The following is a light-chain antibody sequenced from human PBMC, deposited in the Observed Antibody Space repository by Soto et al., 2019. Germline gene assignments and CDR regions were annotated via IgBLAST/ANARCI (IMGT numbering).Light chain of an antibody. CDR3: QQYGSSPRT. V-gene: IGKV3-20*01. Sequence: EIVMTQSPGTLSVSPGERVTLSCRASQSLTRNLAWYQHKPGQAPRLLIHDSSDRATGIPARFSGSGSGTDFTLTISRLEPEDFAVYYCQQYGSSPRTFGQGTKVDI. CDR2: DSS. J-gene: IGKJ1*01. CDR1: QSLTRN.